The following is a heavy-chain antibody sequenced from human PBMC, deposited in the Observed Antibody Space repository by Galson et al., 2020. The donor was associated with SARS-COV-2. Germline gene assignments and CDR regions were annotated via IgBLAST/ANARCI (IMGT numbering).Heavy chain of an antibody. J-gene: IGHJ2*01. CDR1: GFTFSSYA. CDR3: ARGGGSYIWYFDL. D-gene: IGHD1-26*01. Sequence: QAGGSLRLSCAASGFTFSSYAMHWVRQAPGKGLEWVAVISYDGSHKYYADSVKGRLTISRDNSKNTLYLLMNSLRPEDTALYYCARGGGSYIWYFDLWGRGTLVTVSS. CDR2: ISYDGSHK. V-gene: IGHV3-30*04.